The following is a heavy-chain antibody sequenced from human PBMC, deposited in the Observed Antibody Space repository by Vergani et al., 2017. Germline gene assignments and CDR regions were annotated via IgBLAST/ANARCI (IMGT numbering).Heavy chain of an antibody. D-gene: IGHD3-3*01. Sequence: EVQLVQSGAEVKKPGASLKISCQGSGYSITNYWIAWVRQRPGKGLEWMGIIYAGDSDVRYSPSFQGKVTMSVEKSLSTAYLQWSSLKASDTATYYCAKTHDFSSLYSSYNWFDPWGQGTQVTVSS. CDR1: GYSITNYW. V-gene: IGHV5-51*03. CDR2: IYAGDSDV. CDR3: AKTHDFSSLYSSYNWFDP. J-gene: IGHJ5*02.